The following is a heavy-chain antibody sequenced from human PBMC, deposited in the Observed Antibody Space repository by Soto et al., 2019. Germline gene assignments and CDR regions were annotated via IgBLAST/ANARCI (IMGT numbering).Heavy chain of an antibody. CDR3: ARGLGVTIPLYGMDV. CDR1: GGTFSSYT. CDR2: ISAYNGNT. D-gene: IGHD3-3*01. Sequence: ASVKVSCTASGGTFSSYTISWVRQAPGQGLEWMGWISAYNGNTNYAQKLQGRVTMTTDTSTSTAYMELRSLRSDDTAVYYCARGLGVTIPLYGMDVWGQGTTVTVSS. V-gene: IGHV1-18*01. J-gene: IGHJ6*02.